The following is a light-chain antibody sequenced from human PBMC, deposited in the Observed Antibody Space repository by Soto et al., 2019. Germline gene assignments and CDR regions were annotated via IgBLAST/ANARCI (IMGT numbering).Light chain of an antibody. CDR3: QQYNNWPGT. CDR1: QSVNNN. V-gene: IGKV3-15*01. J-gene: IGKJ1*01. Sequence: EIVLTQSPCTLSLSPGERATLSCRASQSVNNNLAWYQQKPGQAPRLLIYGASTRATGIPTRFSGSGSGTDFTLTISSLQSEDFAVYYCQQYNNWPGTFGQGTKVDIK. CDR2: GAS.